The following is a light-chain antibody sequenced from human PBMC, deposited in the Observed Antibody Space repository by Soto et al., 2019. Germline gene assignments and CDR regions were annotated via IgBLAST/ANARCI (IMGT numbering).Light chain of an antibody. CDR1: QSVSSSF. Sequence: EIVLTQSPGTLSLSPGERATLSCRASQSVSSSFLAWYQQRPGQAPRLLIYAASNTAPGIPDRFSGSGSGTDFTLTISRLEPEDFAVYYCQQYNNWWTFGQGTKVEIK. V-gene: IGKV3-20*01. CDR2: AAS. J-gene: IGKJ1*01. CDR3: QQYNNWWT.